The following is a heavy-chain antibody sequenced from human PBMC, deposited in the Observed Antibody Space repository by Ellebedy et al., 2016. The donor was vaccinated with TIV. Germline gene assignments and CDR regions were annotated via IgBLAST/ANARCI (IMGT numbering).Heavy chain of an antibody. CDR2: IYYSGST. Sequence: MPSETLSLTCTVSGGSISSSSYYWGWIRQPPGKGLEWIGSIYYSGSTYYNPSLKSRVTISVDTSKNQFSLKLSSVTAADTAVYYCARETKHDWLVSWGQGTLVTVSS. D-gene: IGHD1/OR15-1a*01. J-gene: IGHJ5*01. CDR1: GGSISSSSYY. CDR3: ARETKHDWLVS. V-gene: IGHV4-39*07.